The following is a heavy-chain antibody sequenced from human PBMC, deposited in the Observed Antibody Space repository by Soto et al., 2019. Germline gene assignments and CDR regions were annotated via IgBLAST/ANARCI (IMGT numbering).Heavy chain of an antibody. V-gene: IGHV1-46*01. D-gene: IGHD2-21*01. CDR1: GYTFIHYY. J-gene: IGHJ4*02. CDR3: ARSLLQGDF. Sequence: QVQLVQSGAEVQKPGASVKVSCKASGYTFIHYYIHWVRQAPGQGLAWMAIINPNGGSTNYAQKFRGRVTVTSDTSTSTVSMELNSLGSDDTAVYFCARSLLQGDFWGQGTLVTVSS. CDR2: INPNGGST.